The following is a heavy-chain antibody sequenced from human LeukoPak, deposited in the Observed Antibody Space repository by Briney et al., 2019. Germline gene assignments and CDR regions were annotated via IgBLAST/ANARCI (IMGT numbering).Heavy chain of an antibody. D-gene: IGHD3-3*01. V-gene: IGHV3-30-3*01. J-gene: IGHJ6*02. CDR1: GFTFSSYA. CDR2: ISYDGSSK. CDR3: ARDLPYYDFWSGYYPYGMDV. Sequence: GGSLRLSCAASGFTFSSYAMHWVRQAPGKGLEWVAVISYDGSSKYYADSVKGRFTISRDNSKNTLYLQMNSLRAEDTAVYYCARDLPYYDFWSGYYPYGMDVWGQGTTVTVSS.